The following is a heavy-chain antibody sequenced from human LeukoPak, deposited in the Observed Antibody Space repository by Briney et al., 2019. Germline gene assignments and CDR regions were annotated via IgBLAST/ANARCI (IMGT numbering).Heavy chain of an antibody. CDR1: GYTFTSYY. D-gene: IGHD5-18*01. CDR2: INPSGGST. CDR3: ARVLGYSYNPYYYYMDV. V-gene: IGHV1-46*01. Sequence: GASVKVSCKASGYTFTSYYMHWVRQAPGQGLDWMGIINPSGGSTSYAQKFQGRVTMTRDTSTSTVYMELSSLRSEDTAVYYCARVLGYSYNPYYYYMDVWGKGTTVTVSS. J-gene: IGHJ6*03.